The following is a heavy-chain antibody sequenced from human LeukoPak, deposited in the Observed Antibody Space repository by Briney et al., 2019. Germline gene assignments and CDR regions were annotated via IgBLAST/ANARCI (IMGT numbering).Heavy chain of an antibody. J-gene: IGHJ6*02. CDR1: GFTVSSNY. Sequence: GGSLRLSCAASGFTVSSNYMSWVRQAPGKGLEWVSVIYSGGSTYYADSVKGRFTISRDNSKNTLYLQMNSLRAEDTAVYYCARDAAVFGGFSSFNYYFYGMGVWGQGTTVTVSS. CDR2: IYSGGST. V-gene: IGHV3-53*01. CDR3: ARDAAVFGGFSSFNYYFYGMGV. D-gene: IGHD3-16*01.